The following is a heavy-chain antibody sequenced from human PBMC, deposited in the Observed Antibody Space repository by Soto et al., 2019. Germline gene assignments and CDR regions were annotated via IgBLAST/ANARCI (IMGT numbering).Heavy chain of an antibody. D-gene: IGHD6-13*01. CDR3: AKENSSNWVYYYYYYGMDV. J-gene: IGHJ6*02. V-gene: IGHV3-23*01. Sequence: GGSLRLSCAASGFTFSTYAMAWVRQAPGKGLEWVSGVSDDGRNKDYADPVKGRFYISRDNSKNTLYLQMNSLGAEDTAVYYCAKENSSNWVYYYYYYGMDVWGQGTTVTVSS. CDR2: VSDDGRNK. CDR1: GFTFSTYA.